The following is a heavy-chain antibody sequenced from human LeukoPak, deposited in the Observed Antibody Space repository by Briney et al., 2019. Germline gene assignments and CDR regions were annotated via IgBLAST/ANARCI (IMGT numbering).Heavy chain of an antibody. CDR2: IYYSGST. V-gene: IGHV4-30-4*08. CDR1: GGSISSGGYY. D-gene: IGHD4-23*01. CDR3: ARVRGYGGNYYFDY. J-gene: IGHJ4*02. Sequence: SETLSLTCTVSGGSISSGGYYWSWIRQHPGKGLEWIGYIYYSGSTYYNPSLKSRVTISVDTSKNQFSLKLSSVTAADTAVYYCARVRGYGGNYYFDYWGQGTLVTVSS.